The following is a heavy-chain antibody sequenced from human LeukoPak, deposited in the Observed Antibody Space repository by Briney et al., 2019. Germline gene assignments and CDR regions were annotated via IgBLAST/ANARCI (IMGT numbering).Heavy chain of an antibody. V-gene: IGHV1-8*01. CDR2: MNPSSGNT. D-gene: IGHD5-18*01. Sequence: ASVKVSCQASGYNFIDYDINWVRQAPGQGPEWMGWMNPSSGNTGYAQKFQGRVSMTRDTSINIAYMELTSLGSDDTAVYYCARGISGYSYGYGDNWGRGTLVTVSS. CDR3: ARGISGYSYGYGDN. CDR1: GYNFIDYD. J-gene: IGHJ4*02.